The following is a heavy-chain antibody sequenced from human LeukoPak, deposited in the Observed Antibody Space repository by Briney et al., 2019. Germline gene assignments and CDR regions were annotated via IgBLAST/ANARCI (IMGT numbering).Heavy chain of an antibody. CDR3: ARGEYNYYDSSAYYYYFDC. J-gene: IGHJ4*02. Sequence: GGSLRLSCAASGFTFDDYGMSWVRQAPGKGLEWVSGINWSGGSTGYADSVKGRFTISRNNAKNSLYLQMNSLSAEDTALYYCARGEYNYYDSSAYYYYFDCWGQGTLVTVSS. D-gene: IGHD3-22*01. V-gene: IGHV3-20*04. CDR1: GFTFDDYG. CDR2: INWSGGST.